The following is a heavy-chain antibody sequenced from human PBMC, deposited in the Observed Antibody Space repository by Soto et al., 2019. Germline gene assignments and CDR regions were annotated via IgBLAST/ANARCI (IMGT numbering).Heavy chain of an antibody. CDR2: IYHSGYT. J-gene: IGHJ4*02. CDR1: GGSISSGGYS. V-gene: IGHV4-30-2*03. Sequence: TSETLSLTCAVSGGSISSGGYSWSWIRQPPGKGLEYIGYIYHSGYTYYNPSLKSRVTISVDTSKNQFSLKLSSVTAADTAVYYCARLGYSYGYPIHFDYWGQGTLVTVSS. CDR3: ARLGYSYGYPIHFDY. D-gene: IGHD5-18*01.